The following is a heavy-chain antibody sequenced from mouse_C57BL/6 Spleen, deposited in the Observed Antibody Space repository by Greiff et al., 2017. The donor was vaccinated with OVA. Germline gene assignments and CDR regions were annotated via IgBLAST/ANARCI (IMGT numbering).Heavy chain of an antibody. CDR2: ISSGGSYT. J-gene: IGHJ1*03. D-gene: IGHD1-1*01. Sequence: EVKLVESGGDLVKPGGSLKLSCAASGFTFSSYGMSWVRQTPDKRLEWVATISSGGSYTYYPDSVKGRFTISRDNAKNTLYLQMSSLKSEDTAMYYCARLLVLRESDGYVDVWGTGTTVTVSS. V-gene: IGHV5-6*02. CDR1: GFTFSSYG. CDR3: ARLLVLRESDGYVDV.